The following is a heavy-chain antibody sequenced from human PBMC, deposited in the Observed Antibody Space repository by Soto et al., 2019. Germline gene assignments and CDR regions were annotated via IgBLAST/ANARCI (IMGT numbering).Heavy chain of an antibody. V-gene: IGHV4-34*01. Sequence: SETLSLTCAVYGGSFSGYYWSWIRQPPGKGLEWIGEINHSGSTNYNPSHKSRVTISVDTSKNQFSLKLSSVTAADTAVYYCARGDDGMDVWGQGTTVTVSS. CDR2: INHSGST. CDR3: ARGDDGMDV. CDR1: GGSFSGYY. J-gene: IGHJ6*02.